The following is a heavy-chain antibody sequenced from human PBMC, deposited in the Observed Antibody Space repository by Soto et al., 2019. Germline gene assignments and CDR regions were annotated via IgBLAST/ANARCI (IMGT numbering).Heavy chain of an antibody. J-gene: IGHJ5*02. CDR1: GYTLTSYD. D-gene: IGHD6-13*01. V-gene: IGHV1-8*01. CDR2: MNPNSGNT. Sequence: QVQLVQSGAEVKKPGASVKVSCKASGYTLTSYDINWVRQATGQGLEWMGWMNPNSGNTGYAQKFQGRVTMTRNTSISTAYIELSSLRSEDTAVYYCARGELGIAAAPADPWGQGTLVTVSS. CDR3: ARGELGIAAAPADP.